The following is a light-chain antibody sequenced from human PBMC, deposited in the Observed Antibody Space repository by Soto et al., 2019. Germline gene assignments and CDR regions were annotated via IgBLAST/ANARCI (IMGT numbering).Light chain of an antibody. Sequence: DLQMTQSPSTLSASVGDRVTITCRASQSISSWLAWYQQKPGKAPKLLIYKASSLESGVPSRFSGSGSGTEFTLTISSLQPDDFATYYCQQYNSYPLTLGGGTKVEIK. V-gene: IGKV1-5*03. CDR1: QSISSW. J-gene: IGKJ4*01. CDR3: QQYNSYPLT. CDR2: KAS.